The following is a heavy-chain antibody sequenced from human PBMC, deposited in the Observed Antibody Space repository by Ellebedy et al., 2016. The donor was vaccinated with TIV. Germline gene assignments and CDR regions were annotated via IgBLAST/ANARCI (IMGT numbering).Heavy chain of an antibody. CDR2: IRKDGSEI. CDR3: ARLPLSGDRPGTFDY. J-gene: IGHJ4*02. Sequence: GGSLRLXXAASGFPFSRYWMSWVRQAPGKGLEWVAKIRKDGSEIYYVESVKGRFTISRDNAENSLYLQMNSPRVEDTATYYCARLPLSGDRPGTFDYWGPGTLVTVSS. V-gene: IGHV3-7*01. CDR1: GFPFSRYW. D-gene: IGHD7-27*01.